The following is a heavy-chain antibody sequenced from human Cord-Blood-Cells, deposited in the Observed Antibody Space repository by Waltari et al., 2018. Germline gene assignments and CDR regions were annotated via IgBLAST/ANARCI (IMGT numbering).Heavy chain of an antibody. V-gene: IGHV1-2*04. D-gene: IGHD6-13*01. CDR2: SNPNSGGT. J-gene: IGHJ1*01. CDR1: GYTFTGSY. Sequence: QVQLVQSGAEVTTPGASLRVSGKASGYTFTGSYMPWVRQAPGQGLEWRGWSNPNSGGTNYAQKFQGWVTMTRDTSISTAYMELSRLRSDDTAVYYCARGAAAGLGYFQHWGQGTLVTVSS. CDR3: ARGAAAGLGYFQH.